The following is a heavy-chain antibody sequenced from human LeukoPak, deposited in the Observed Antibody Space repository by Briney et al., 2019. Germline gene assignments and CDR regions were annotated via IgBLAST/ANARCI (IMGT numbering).Heavy chain of an antibody. Sequence: SETLSLTCAVSGYSISSGYYWGWIRQPPGKGLEWIGNIYHSGSTYYNPSLKSRVTISLDTSKNQFSLKLSSVTAADTAVYYCATNYGSGSYYILVHWGQGTLVTVSS. V-gene: IGHV4-38-2*01. D-gene: IGHD3-10*01. CDR3: ATNYGSGSYYILVH. CDR2: IYHSGST. J-gene: IGHJ4*02. CDR1: GYSISSGYY.